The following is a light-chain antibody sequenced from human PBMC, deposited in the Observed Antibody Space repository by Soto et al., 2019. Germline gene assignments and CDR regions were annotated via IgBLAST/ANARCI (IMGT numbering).Light chain of an antibody. CDR3: SSFTSRFTFV. CDR1: RSDVGAYNY. J-gene: IGLJ1*01. CDR2: EVT. V-gene: IGLV2-14*01. Sequence: QSVLTQPASVSGCPGQSIATSCTGTRSDVGAYNYVSWYQQHPGKAPKLMISEVTNRPSGVSDRFSGSKSGNTASLTISGLQAEDEADYYCSSFTSRFTFVFGTGTKVTVL.